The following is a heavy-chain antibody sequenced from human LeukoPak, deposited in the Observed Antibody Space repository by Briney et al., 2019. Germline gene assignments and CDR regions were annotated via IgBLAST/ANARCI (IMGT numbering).Heavy chain of an antibody. CDR3: ARNPGACSGGSCYYPFDY. CDR1: GFTFSSYS. CDR2: ISSSSTI. J-gene: IGHJ4*02. Sequence: PGGSLRLSCAASGFTFSSYSMNWVRQAPGKGLECGSYISSSSTIYYADSVKGRFTISRDNAKNSLYLQMNSLRDEDTAVYYCARNPGACSGGSCYYPFDYWGQGTLVTVSS. V-gene: IGHV3-48*02. D-gene: IGHD2-15*01.